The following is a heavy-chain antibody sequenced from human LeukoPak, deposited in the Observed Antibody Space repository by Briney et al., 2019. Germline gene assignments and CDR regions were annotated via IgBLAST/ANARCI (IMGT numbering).Heavy chain of an antibody. CDR2: INTNTGNP. Sequence: WASVKVSCKASGYTFTSYAMNWVRQAPGQGLEWMGWINTNTGNPTYAQGFTGRFVFSLDTSVSTAYQQISSLKAEDTAVYYCARERRVWQQLVRAEGYYYYMDVWGKGTTVTVSS. CDR1: GYTFTSYA. CDR3: ARERRVWQQLVRAEGYYYYMDV. D-gene: IGHD6-13*01. J-gene: IGHJ6*03. V-gene: IGHV7-4-1*02.